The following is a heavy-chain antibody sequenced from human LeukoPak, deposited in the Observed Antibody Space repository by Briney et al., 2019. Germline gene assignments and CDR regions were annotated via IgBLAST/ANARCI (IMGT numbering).Heavy chain of an antibody. CDR3: ARHSSVATEYFDL. Sequence: SETLSLTCTVSGGSISSYYWSWIRQPPGKGLEWIGYIYYSGSTNYNPSLKSRVTISVDTSKNQFSLKLSSVTAADTAVYCCARHSSVATEYFDLWGRGTLVTVSS. V-gene: IGHV4-59*08. J-gene: IGHJ2*01. CDR1: GGSISSYY. D-gene: IGHD6-19*01. CDR2: IYYSGST.